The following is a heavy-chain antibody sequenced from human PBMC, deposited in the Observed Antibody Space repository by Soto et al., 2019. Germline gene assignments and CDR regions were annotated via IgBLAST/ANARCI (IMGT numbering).Heavy chain of an antibody. CDR1: GFTFSRFV. J-gene: IGHJ4*02. CDR2: ITDSGYTS. CDR3: AQNGQWLATPPVA. D-gene: IGHD6-19*01. Sequence: GALRLSCSASGFTFSRFVISWVRQAPGKGLEWFADITDSGYTSKEADSVKGRFTISRDNSKSTLYLQMNSLRAEDTAIYYCAQNGQWLATPPVAWGQGSLVTVYS. V-gene: IGHV3-23*01.